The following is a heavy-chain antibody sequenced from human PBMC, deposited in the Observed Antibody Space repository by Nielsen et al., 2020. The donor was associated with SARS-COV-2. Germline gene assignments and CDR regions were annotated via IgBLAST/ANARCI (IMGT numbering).Heavy chain of an antibody. Sequence: GGSLRLSCATSGFIFSIYGMHWVRQAPGKGLESVAVISYDGTGKKYADSVKGRFTISSDGSKSTLYLQMNSLRAEDTAIYYCARDRDVDYFDSWGQGTLVTVSS. CDR2: ISYDGTGK. CDR3: ARDRDVDYFDS. J-gene: IGHJ4*02. V-gene: IGHV3-33*05. CDR1: GFIFSIYG.